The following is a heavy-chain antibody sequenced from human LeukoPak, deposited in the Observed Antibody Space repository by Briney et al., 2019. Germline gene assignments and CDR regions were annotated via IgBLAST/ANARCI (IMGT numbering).Heavy chain of an antibody. J-gene: IGHJ4*02. CDR1: GFTFSSYA. CDR3: AKDKRYDILTGYSPDY. D-gene: IGHD3-9*01. Sequence: GGSLRLSCAASGFTFSSYAMSWVRQAPGTGLEWVSDISGSGGSTYYADSVKGRFTISRDNSKNTLYLQMNSLRAEDTAVYYCAKDKRYDILTGYSPDYWGQGTLVTVSS. V-gene: IGHV3-23*01. CDR2: ISGSGGST.